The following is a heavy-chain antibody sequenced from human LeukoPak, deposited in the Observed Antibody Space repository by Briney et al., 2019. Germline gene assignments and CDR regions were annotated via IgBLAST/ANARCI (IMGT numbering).Heavy chain of an antibody. D-gene: IGHD6-13*01. V-gene: IGHV4-4*02. CDR2: IYHTGST. Sequence: PSETLSLTCAVSGGSISSTNWWSWVRQPPGQGLEWIGEIYHTGSTDYNPSLKSRVTISVDTSKNQFSLKLSSVTAADTAVYYCARGTARIAAYWGQGTLVTVSS. CDR3: ARGTARIAAY. CDR1: GGSISSTNW. J-gene: IGHJ4*02.